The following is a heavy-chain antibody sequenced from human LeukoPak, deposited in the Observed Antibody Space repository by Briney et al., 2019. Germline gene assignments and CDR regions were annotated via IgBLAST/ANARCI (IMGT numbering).Heavy chain of an antibody. CDR2: VAYSGII. CDR3: AREPAATQTLDY. V-gene: IGHV4-30-4*08. D-gene: IGHD2-2*01. J-gene: IGHJ4*02. CDR1: GGSITSGEHY. Sequence: SETLSLTCIVSGGSITSGEHYCSWIRQRSGKGLEWIGYVAYSGIINYNPSFSSRITMSVDTSKNQFSLKLSSVTAADTAVYYCAREPAATQTLDYWGQGTLVTVSS.